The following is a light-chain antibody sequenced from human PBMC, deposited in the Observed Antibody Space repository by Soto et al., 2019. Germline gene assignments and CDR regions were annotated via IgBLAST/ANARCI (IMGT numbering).Light chain of an antibody. CDR2: ANN. CDR1: TSNIGAGYG. CDR3: KAYVSSLSASV. Sequence: VLTQPPSVSGAPGQRVTISCTGNTSNIGAGYGVPWYQQFPQTAPKLLIYANNNRPSGVPDRFSGSKSGTSGSLAITGLEAGEEADYCFKAYVSSLSASVFGGGTKLTVL. J-gene: IGLJ2*01. V-gene: IGLV1-40*01.